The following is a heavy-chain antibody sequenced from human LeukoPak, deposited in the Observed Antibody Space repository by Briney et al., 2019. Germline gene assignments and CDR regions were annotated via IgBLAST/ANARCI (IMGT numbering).Heavy chain of an antibody. CDR3: ASNRLYYYDSSGPLGY. V-gene: IGHV1-46*01. D-gene: IGHD3-22*01. Sequence: ASVKVSCKASGYTFTSNYIHWVRQAPGQGLEWMGMIYPRDGSTSYAQKFQGRVTMTRDTSTSTVYMELSSLRSEDTAVYYCASNRLYYYDSSGPLGYWGQGTLVTVSS. CDR1: GYTFTSNY. J-gene: IGHJ4*02. CDR2: IYPRDGST.